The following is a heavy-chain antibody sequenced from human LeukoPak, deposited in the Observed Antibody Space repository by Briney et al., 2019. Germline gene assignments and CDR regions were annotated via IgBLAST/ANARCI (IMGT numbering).Heavy chain of an antibody. CDR2: INHSGST. CDR3: ARGGYSYGYHFDY. D-gene: IGHD5-18*01. CDR1: GGSFSGYY. Sequence: PSETLSFTCAVYGGSFSGYYWSWIRQPPGKGLEWIGEINHSGSTNYNPSLKSRVTISVDTSKNQFSLKLSSVTAADTAVYYCARGGYSYGYHFDYWGQGTLVTVSS. J-gene: IGHJ4*02. V-gene: IGHV4-34*01.